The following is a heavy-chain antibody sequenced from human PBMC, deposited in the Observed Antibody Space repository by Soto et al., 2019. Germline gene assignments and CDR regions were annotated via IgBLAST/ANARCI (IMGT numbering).Heavy chain of an antibody. D-gene: IGHD3-22*01. J-gene: IGHJ5*02. V-gene: IGHV3-7*01. CDR3: AREARSYYDSSGYYYVNNWFDP. Sequence: GGSLRLSCAASGFTFSSYWMSWVRQAPGKGLEWVANIKQDGSEKYYVDSVKGRFTISRDNAENPLYLQMNSLRAEDTAVYYCAREARSYYDSSGYYYVNNWFDPWGQGTLVTVSS. CDR1: GFTFSSYW. CDR2: IKQDGSEK.